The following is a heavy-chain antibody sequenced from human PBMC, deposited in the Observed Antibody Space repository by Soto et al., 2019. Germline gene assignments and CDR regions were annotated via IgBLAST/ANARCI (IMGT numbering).Heavy chain of an antibody. J-gene: IGHJ4*02. V-gene: IGHV3-48*02. CDR3: ARIYRRDGNKYADY. CDR2: ISASSTTV. Sequence: GGSLRLSCAASEFTFSSFNMHWVRQAPGKGLEWVSYISASSTTVYYGDSVKGRFTISRDNAKNSLYLQMNSLRDEDTAVYYCARIYRRDGNKYADYWGQGTLVTVSS. CDR1: EFTFSSFN. D-gene: IGHD3-16*02.